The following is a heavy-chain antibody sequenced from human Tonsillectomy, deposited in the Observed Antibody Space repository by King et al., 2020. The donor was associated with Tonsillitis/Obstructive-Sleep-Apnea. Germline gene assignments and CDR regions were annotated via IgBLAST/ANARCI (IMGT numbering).Heavy chain of an antibody. CDR2: ISSSSSYT. Sequence: VQLVESGGGLVKPGGSLRLSCAASGITFSDYYMSWIRQAPGKGLEWVSYISSSSSYTNYADSVKGRFTISRDNAKNSLYLQMNSLRAEDTAVYYCAGIVPVAGGYYMDVWGKGTTVTVSS. CDR3: AGIVPVAGGYYMDV. V-gene: IGHV3-11*05. J-gene: IGHJ6*03. D-gene: IGHD2-2*01. CDR1: GITFSDYY.